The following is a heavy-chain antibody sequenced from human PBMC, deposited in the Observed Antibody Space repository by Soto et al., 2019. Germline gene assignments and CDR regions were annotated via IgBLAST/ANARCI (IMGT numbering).Heavy chain of an antibody. CDR2: MNPNSGNT. D-gene: IGHD1-26*01. Sequence: ASVKVSCKASGYTFTSYDINWVRQATGQGLEWMGWMNPNSGNTGYAQKFQGRVTMTRNTSISTAYMELSSLRSEDSAVYYCARGDNSGSYYYYAMDVWGQGTMVTVSS. V-gene: IGHV1-8*01. CDR3: ARGDNSGSYYYYAMDV. CDR1: GYTFTSYD. J-gene: IGHJ6*02.